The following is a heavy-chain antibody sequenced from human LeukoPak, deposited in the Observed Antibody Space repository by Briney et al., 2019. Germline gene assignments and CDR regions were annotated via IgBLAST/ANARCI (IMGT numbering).Heavy chain of an antibody. J-gene: IGHJ3*02. D-gene: IGHD2-15*01. CDR3: AKSEDIVVEHDAFDI. V-gene: IGHV3-33*06. CDR2: IWYGGSNK. CDR1: GFTFSSYA. Sequence: PGGSLRLSCAASGFTFSSYAMSWVRQAPGKGLEWVAVIWYGGSNKYYADSVKGRFTISRDNSKNTLYLQMNSLRAEDTAVYYCAKSEDIVVEHDAFDIWGQGTMVTVSS.